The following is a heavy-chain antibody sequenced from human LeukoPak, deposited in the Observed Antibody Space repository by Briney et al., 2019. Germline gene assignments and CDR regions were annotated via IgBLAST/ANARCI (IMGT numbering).Heavy chain of an antibody. CDR3: ARDQSGHYDSSGYDY. CDR2: ISAYNGNT. D-gene: IGHD3-22*01. Sequence: ASVKVSCKASGYTFTSYGISWVRQAPGQGLEWMGWISAYNGNTNYAQKLQGRVTMTTDTSTSTAYMELRSLRSDDTAVYYCARDQSGHYDSSGYDYWGQGTLVTVSS. J-gene: IGHJ4*02. V-gene: IGHV1-18*01. CDR1: GYTFTSYG.